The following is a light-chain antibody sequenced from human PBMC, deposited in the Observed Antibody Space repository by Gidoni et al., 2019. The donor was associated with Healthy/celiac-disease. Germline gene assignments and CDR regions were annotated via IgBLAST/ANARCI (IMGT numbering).Light chain of an antibody. CDR1: QSISSY. V-gene: IGKV1-39*01. CDR3: QQSYSTPQLT. J-gene: IGKJ4*01. CDR2: AAS. Sequence: DNQMTQSPSSLSASVGDRVTITCRASQSISSYLNWYQQKPGKAPKLLIYAASSLQSGVPSRFSGSGSGTDFTLTISSLQPEDFATYSCQQSYSTPQLTFGGGTKVEIK.